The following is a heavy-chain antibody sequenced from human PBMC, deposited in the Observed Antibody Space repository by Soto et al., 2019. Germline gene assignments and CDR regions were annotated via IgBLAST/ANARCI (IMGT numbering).Heavy chain of an antibody. Sequence: QVQLVQSGAEVKKPGSSVKVSCKASGGTFSSYAISWVRQAPGQGLEWMGGFIPIFGTANYAQKFQGRVTITADKPTSSGYMELSSLRSEDTAVYYCAVGKWGNWNVWGQYDYWGQGTLVTVSS. D-gene: IGHD1-1*01. CDR1: GGTFSSYA. CDR2: FIPIFGTA. CDR3: AVGKWGNWNVWGQYDY. J-gene: IGHJ4*02. V-gene: IGHV1-69*06.